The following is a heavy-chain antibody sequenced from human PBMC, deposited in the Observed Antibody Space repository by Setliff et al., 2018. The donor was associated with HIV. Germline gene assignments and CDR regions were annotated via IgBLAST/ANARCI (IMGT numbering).Heavy chain of an antibody. CDR2: IHTSGTT. J-gene: IGHJ6*03. CDR3: AREYYRSGGYYSGWKYYYMDV. D-gene: IGHD2-15*01. V-gene: IGHV4-4*08. CDR1: GDSSSNDY. Sequence: SETLSLTCTVSGDSSSNDYWTWVRQHPGKGLEWIGNIHTSGTTKYNPSLNSRVTISVDMSKSQFSLRLSSLTAADTAMYYCAREYYRSGGYYSGWKYYYMDVWGKGTTVTVSS.